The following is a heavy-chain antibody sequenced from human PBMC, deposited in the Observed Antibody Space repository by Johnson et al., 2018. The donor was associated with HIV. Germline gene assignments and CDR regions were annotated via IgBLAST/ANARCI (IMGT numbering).Heavy chain of an antibody. J-gene: IGHJ3*02. CDR1: GFTFSSYG. Sequence: QVQLVESGGGVVQPGRSLRLSCAASGFTFSSYGMHWVRQAPGKGLEWVAFIRYDGSNKYYADSVKGRFTISRDTSKKSVFLQMNSLRPEDTAVYYCAKETRDSRSAFDIWGQGTLVTVSS. V-gene: IGHV3-30*02. CDR2: IRYDGSNK. D-gene: IGHD4-11*01. CDR3: AKETRDSRSAFDI.